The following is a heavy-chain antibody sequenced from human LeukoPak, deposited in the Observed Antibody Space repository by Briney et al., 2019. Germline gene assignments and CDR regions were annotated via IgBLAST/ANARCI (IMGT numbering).Heavy chain of an antibody. D-gene: IGHD7-27*01. Sequence: SETLSLICTVSGGSISSSSYYWSWIRQPPGKGLEWIGNIYYSGSTYYNPSLKSRVTILVDTSKNRFSLKLSSVTAADTAVYYCARERLGKKYFDYWGQGTLVTVSS. V-gene: IGHV4-30-4*01. CDR3: ARERLGKKYFDY. CDR1: GGSISSSSYY. CDR2: IYYSGST. J-gene: IGHJ4*02.